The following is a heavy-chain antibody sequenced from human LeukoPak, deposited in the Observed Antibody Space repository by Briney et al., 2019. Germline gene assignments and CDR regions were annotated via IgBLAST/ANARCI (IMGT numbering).Heavy chain of an antibody. CDR3: AKGSEWFGELFDYFDY. CDR1: GFTFSSYA. V-gene: IGHV3-23*01. J-gene: IGHJ4*02. D-gene: IGHD3-10*01. Sequence: GGSLRLSCAASGFTFSSYAMSWVRQAPGKGLEWVSAISGSGGSTYYADSVEGRFTISRDNSKNTLYLQMNSLRAEDTAVYYCAKGSEWFGELFDYFDYWGQGTLVTVSS. CDR2: ISGSGGST.